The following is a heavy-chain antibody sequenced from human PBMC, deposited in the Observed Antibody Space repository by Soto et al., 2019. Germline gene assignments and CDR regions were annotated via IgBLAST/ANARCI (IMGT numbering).Heavy chain of an antibody. D-gene: IGHD4-17*01. J-gene: IGHJ5*02. CDR2: IRHNGDT. V-gene: IGHV4-34*01. CDR1: GGSFTDYK. Sequence: QVQLRQWGAGLLKPSETLSLTCVVSGGSFTDYKWTWICQSPEKGLEWIGEIRHNGDTDSKPSLRSRLTMSLDTSKNQFSLHLSSVTSADTAVYFCAGGPDYGDYDAWGQGTLVTVSS. CDR3: AGGPDYGDYDA.